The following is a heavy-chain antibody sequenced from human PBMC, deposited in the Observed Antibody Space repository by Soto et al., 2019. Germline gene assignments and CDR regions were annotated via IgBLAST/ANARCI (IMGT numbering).Heavy chain of an antibody. D-gene: IGHD2-2*01. CDR3: VKESRLVGTIHYFDF. CDR1: GFTFSSYG. Sequence: QVQLVESGGGVVQPGRSLRLSCAASGFTFSSYGMHWVRQAPGKGLEWVAVISYDEKKKYYAESVKGRFTISRDNPKNMLHLQMNSLIAQDTAVYYCVKESRLVGTIHYFDFWGQGSQVTVSS. CDR2: ISYDEKKK. V-gene: IGHV3-30*18. J-gene: IGHJ4*02.